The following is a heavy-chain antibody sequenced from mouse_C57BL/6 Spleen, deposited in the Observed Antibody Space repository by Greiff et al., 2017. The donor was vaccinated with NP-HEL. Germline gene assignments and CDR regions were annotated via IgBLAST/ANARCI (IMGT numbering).Heavy chain of an antibody. CDR2: IWSGGST. CDR3: AKANWDGRASWYFDV. CDR1: GFSLTSYG. J-gene: IGHJ1*03. V-gene: IGHV2-4*01. D-gene: IGHD4-1*01. Sequence: QVQLKQSGPGLVQPSQSLSITCTVSGFSLTSYGVHWVRQPPGKGLEWLGVIWSGGSTDYNAAFISRLSISKDNSKSQVFFKMNSLQADDTAIYYCAKANWDGRASWYFDVWGTGTTVTVSS.